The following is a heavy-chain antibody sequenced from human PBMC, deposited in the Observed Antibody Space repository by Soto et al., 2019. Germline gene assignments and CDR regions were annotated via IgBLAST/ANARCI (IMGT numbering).Heavy chain of an antibody. J-gene: IGHJ6*02. Sequence: SETLSLTCAVYGGSFSGYYWSWIRQPPGKGLEWIGEINHSGSTNYNPSLKSRVTISVDTSKNQFSLKLSSVTAADTAVYYCARDQIGGSGSYYYYYGMDVWGQGTTVTVSS. CDR2: INHSGST. D-gene: IGHD3-10*01. V-gene: IGHV4-34*01. CDR1: GGSFSGYY. CDR3: ARDQIGGSGSYYYYYGMDV.